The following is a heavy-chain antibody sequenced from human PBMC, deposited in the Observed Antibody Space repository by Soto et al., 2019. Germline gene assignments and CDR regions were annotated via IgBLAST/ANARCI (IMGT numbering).Heavy chain of an antibody. CDR3: ARSPDSSGYYPRRYYYGMDV. J-gene: IGHJ6*02. CDR2: IYYSGTT. V-gene: IGHV4-39*07. Sequence: SETLSLTCTVSSGSIATSSYFWGWIRQPPGKGLEWIGSIYYSGTTYYNPSLKSRVTISVDKSKNQFSLKLSSVTAADTAVYYCARSPDSSGYYPRRYYYGMDVWGQGTTVTVSS. D-gene: IGHD3-22*01. CDR1: SGSIATSSYF.